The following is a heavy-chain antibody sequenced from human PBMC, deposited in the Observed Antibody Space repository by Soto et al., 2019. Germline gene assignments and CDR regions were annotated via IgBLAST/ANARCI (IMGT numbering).Heavy chain of an antibody. V-gene: IGHV3-30*18. CDR2: ISYDGSNK. J-gene: IGHJ4*02. CDR1: GFTFSSYG. Sequence: QVQLVESGGGVVQPGRSLRLSCAASGFTFSSYGMHWVRQAPGKGLEWVAVISYDGSNKYYADSVKGRFTISRDNSKNTLYRQMNSLRAEETAVYYCAKGWQYSSSSADYWGQGTLVTVSS. CDR3: AKGWQYSSSSADY. D-gene: IGHD6-6*01.